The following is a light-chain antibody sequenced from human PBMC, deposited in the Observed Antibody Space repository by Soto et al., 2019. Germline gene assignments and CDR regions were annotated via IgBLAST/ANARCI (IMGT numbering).Light chain of an antibody. J-gene: IGLJ1*01. CDR2: EVN. CDR3: SSYAGSSNV. V-gene: IGLV2-14*02. Sequence: QSALTQPASVSGSPGQSITVSCTGTSSDVGAYNLVSWYQQYPGKAPRLIIYEVNKRPSGVPDRFSGSKSGNTASLTVSGLQAEDEADYYCSSYAGSSNVFGTGTKLTVL. CDR1: SSDVGAYNL.